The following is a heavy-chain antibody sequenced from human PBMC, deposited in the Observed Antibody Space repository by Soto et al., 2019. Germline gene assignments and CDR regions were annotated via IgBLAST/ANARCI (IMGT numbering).Heavy chain of an antibody. V-gene: IGHV3-64*01. J-gene: IGHJ4*02. CDR3: VRRVSGNYDY. D-gene: IGHD1-7*01. CDR2: ISSNGGTT. CDR1: GFTFSSYD. Sequence: EVQLAESGGGMVQPGGSLRLSCVASGFTFSSYDMHWVRQAPGKGLEYFTPISSNGGTTYYGNSVKGRFTISRDNSKNTLYLQMGSLRAEDIAVYYCVRRVSGNYDYWGQGTLVTVSS.